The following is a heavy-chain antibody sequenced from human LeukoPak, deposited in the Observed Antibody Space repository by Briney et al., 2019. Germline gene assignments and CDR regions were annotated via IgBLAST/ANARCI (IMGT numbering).Heavy chain of an antibody. D-gene: IGHD1-14*01. V-gene: IGHV3-23*01. CDR2: ISGSGGST. J-gene: IGHJ3*02. CDR1: GFTISSYA. Sequence: PGGSLRLSCAASGFTISSYALSGVRRAPGKGLEWVSAISGSGGSTYYADSVKGRFTISRDNSKNTLYLQMNSLRAEDTAVYYCASLNRAMDAFDIWGQGTMVTVSS. CDR3: ASLNRAMDAFDI.